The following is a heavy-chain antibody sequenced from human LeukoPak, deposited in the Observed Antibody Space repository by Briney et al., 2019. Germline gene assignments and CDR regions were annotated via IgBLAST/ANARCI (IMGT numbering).Heavy chain of an antibody. CDR2: ISSSGSPI. Sequence: GGSLRLSCAASGFTFSAYSMNWVRQAPGKGLEWVSYISSSGSPIYYADSVKGRFTISRDNAKNSLYLQMNSLRDEDTAAYFCARDHIVATPFDYWGQGTLVTVSS. V-gene: IGHV3-48*02. CDR1: GFTFSAYS. D-gene: IGHD5-12*01. J-gene: IGHJ4*02. CDR3: ARDHIVATPFDY.